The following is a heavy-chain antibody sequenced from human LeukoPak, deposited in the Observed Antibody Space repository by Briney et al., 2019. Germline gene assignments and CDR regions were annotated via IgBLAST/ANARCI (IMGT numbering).Heavy chain of an antibody. V-gene: IGHV3-21*01. Sequence: GGSLRLPCAASGFTFSSYSMNWVRQAPGKGLEWVSSISSSSSYIYYADSVKGRFTISRDNAKNSLYLQMNSLRAEDTAVYYCARVLYYYDSSGSLDYWGQGTLVTVSS. CDR3: ARVLYYYDSSGSLDY. CDR1: GFTFSSYS. J-gene: IGHJ4*02. D-gene: IGHD3-22*01. CDR2: ISSSSSYI.